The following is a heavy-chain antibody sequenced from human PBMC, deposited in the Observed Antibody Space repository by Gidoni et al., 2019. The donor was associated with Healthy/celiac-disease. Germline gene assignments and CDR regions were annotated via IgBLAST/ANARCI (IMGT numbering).Heavy chain of an antibody. CDR2: ISGSGGST. CDR3: AKASFSSASYWKLFDY. J-gene: IGHJ4*02. D-gene: IGHD1-1*01. V-gene: IGHV3-23*01. CDR1: GFPFSSYA. Sequence: EVQLLESGGGLVQPGGSLRLSCAASGFPFSSYAMNWVRQAPGKGLEWVSAISGSGGSTYYADSVKGRFTISRDNSKNTLYLQMNSLRAEDTAVYYCAKASFSSASYWKLFDYWGQGTLVTVSS.